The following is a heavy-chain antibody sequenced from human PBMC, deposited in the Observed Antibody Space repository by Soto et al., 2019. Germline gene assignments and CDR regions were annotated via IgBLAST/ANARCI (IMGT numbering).Heavy chain of an antibody. J-gene: IGHJ4*02. Sequence: GASVKVSCKASGGTFSSYAISWVRQAPGQGLEWMGGIIPIFGTANYAQKFQGRVTITADESTSTAYMELSSLRSEDTAVYYCASGYYYDSSGPQNPFGYWGQGTLVTVSS. CDR2: IIPIFGTA. CDR1: GGTFSSYA. D-gene: IGHD3-22*01. V-gene: IGHV1-69*13. CDR3: ASGYYYDSSGPQNPFGY.